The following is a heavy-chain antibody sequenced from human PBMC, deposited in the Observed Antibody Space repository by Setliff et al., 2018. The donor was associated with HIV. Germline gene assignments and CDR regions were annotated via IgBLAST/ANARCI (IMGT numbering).Heavy chain of an antibody. CDR3: ARAGPNIARGEAATIHYFDS. D-gene: IGHD2-15*01. CDR2: INPNSGGT. J-gene: IGHJ4*02. CDR1: GYIFTDYY. V-gene: IGHV1-2*02. Sequence: ASVKVSCKSSGYIFTDYYMHWVRQAPGQGLEWMAWINPNSGGTYYAQKFQGRITMTRDTSVNTAYMELSSLTTDDTSIYYCARAGPNIARGEAATIHYFDSWGQGALVTVSS.